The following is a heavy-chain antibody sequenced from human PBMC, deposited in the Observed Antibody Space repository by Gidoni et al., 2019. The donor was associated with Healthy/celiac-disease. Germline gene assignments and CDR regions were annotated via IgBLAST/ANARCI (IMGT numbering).Heavy chain of an antibody. CDR1: GGSFSGYY. CDR3: ARGSVYRSTLDY. V-gene: IGHV4-34*01. D-gene: IGHD2-2*01. J-gene: IGHJ4*02. Sequence: QLHLQQWGAGLLTPSETLSLTCAFYGGSFSGYYWSWIRQPPGKGLEWIGEINHSGSTNYNPSLKSRVTISVDTSKNQFSLKLSSVTAADTAVYYCARGSVYRSTLDYWGQGTLVTVSS. CDR2: INHSGST.